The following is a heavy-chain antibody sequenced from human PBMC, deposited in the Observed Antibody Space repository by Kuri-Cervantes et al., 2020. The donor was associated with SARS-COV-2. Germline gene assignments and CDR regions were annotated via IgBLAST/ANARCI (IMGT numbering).Heavy chain of an antibody. CDR2: IYPGDSDT. Sequence: GGSLRLSCKGSGYSFTSYWIGWVRQMPGKGLEWMGIIYPGDSDTRYSPSFQGQVTISADKSISTAYLQWSSLKASDTAMYYCARLGYRSSTSCYNRAFDIWGQGTMVTVSS. J-gene: IGHJ3*02. CDR3: ARLGYRSSTSCYNRAFDI. CDR1: GYSFTSYW. D-gene: IGHD2-2*02. V-gene: IGHV5-51*01.